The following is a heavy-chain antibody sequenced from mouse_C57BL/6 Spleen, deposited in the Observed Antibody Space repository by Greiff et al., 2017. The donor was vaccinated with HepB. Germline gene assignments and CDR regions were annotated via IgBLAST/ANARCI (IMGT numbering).Heavy chain of an antibody. V-gene: IGHV1-26*01. Sequence: EVQLQQSGPELVKPGASVKISCKASGYTFTDYYMNWVKQSHGKSLEWIGDINPNNGGTSYNQKFKGKATLTVDKSSSTAYMELRSLTSEDSAVYYCARGLRWLLRNWYFDVWAQGPRSPSPQ. CDR2: INPNNGGT. J-gene: IGHJ1*03. CDR1: GYTFTDYY. D-gene: IGHD2-3*01. CDR3: ARGLRWLLRNWYFDV.